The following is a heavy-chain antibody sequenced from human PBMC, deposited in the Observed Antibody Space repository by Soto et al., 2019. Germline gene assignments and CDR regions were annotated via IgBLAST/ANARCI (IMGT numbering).Heavy chain of an antibody. CDR1: GGSIRSYY. V-gene: IGHV4-59*08. D-gene: IGHD4-17*01. Sequence: SDTLSLTCTLTGGSIRSYYWSWIRQPPGQGLEWIGYIYYSGNTNYNPSLKSRVTISADMSKSQFSLKLSSVTAADTAVYYCARQHGDYTTGYYYYYYMDVWGEGTTVT. CDR2: IYYSGNT. CDR3: ARQHGDYTTGYYYYYYMDV. J-gene: IGHJ6*03.